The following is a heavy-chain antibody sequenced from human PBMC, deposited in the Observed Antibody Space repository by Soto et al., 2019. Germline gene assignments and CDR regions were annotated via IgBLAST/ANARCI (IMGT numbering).Heavy chain of an antibody. D-gene: IGHD1-26*01. Sequence: AGGSLRLSCAASGFTFSSYGMHWVRQAPGKGLEWVAVISYDGSNKYYADSVKGRFTISRDNSKNTLYLQMNSLRAEDTAVYYCAKSSGSDYRWWWFDPWGQGTLVTVS. V-gene: IGHV3-30*18. J-gene: IGHJ5*02. CDR3: AKSSGSDYRWWWFDP. CDR2: ISYDGSNK. CDR1: GFTFSSYG.